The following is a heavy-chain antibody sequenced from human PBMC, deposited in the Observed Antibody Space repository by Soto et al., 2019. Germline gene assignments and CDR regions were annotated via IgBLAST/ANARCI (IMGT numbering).Heavy chain of an antibody. V-gene: IGHV3-23*01. J-gene: IGHJ4*02. D-gene: IGHD6-19*01. CDR2: ITSRADST. CDR1: GFSFSNYA. CDR3: AKDRASGWYSAFDY. Sequence: EVQLLESGGGLVQPGGSLRLSCTTSGFSFSNYAMSWVRQAPGKGLEWVSAITSRADSTYSADSVKGRFTISRDNSQSTLYLQMTGLRAEDPAVYFCAKDRASGWYSAFDYWGQGALVTVSS.